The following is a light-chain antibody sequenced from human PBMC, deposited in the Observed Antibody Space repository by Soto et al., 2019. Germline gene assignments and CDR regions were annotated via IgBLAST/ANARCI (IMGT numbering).Light chain of an antibody. Sequence: EIVLTQSPGTLSLSPGERATLSCRASQSVSSSSLAWYQQKPGQAPRLLIYGASGRATGIPDTFRGSGSGTDFTLTISRLEPEDFAVYYCQHYGDSPSFGGGTKVDI. CDR3: QHYGDSPS. CDR1: QSVSSSS. J-gene: IGKJ4*01. CDR2: GAS. V-gene: IGKV3-20*01.